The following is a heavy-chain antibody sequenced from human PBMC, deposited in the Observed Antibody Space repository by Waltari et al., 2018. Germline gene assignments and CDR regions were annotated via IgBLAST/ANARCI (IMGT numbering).Heavy chain of an antibody. J-gene: IGHJ3*02. V-gene: IGHV3-30*02. CDR1: GFTFSSYG. D-gene: IGHD6-13*01. CDR2: IRYDGSNK. CDR3: ACIAAAGPGGDAFDI. Sequence: QVQLVESGGGVVQPGGSLRLSCAASGFTFSSYGMHWVRQAPGKGLEWVAFIRYDGSNKYYADSVKGRFTISRDNSKNTLYLQMNSLRAEDTAVYYCACIAAAGPGGDAFDIWGQGTMVTVSS.